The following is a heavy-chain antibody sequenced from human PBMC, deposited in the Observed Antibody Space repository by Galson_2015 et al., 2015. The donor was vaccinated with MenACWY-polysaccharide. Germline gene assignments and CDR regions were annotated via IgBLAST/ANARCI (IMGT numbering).Heavy chain of an antibody. CDR2: INTASVT. D-gene: IGHD3-16*01. CDR3: ARELQAVGGDASDM. J-gene: IGHJ3*02. CDR1: GFTFRTYA. V-gene: IGHV3-48*03. Sequence: SLRLSCAASGFTFRTYAMNWVRQAPGKGLEWVSYINTASVTRYADSAKGRFTISRDNAKNSLYLQMNSLRAEDTAIYYCARELQAVGGDASDMWGQGTMVTVSS.